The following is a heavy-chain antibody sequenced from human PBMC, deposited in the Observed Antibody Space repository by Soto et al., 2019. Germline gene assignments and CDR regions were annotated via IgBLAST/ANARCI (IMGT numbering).Heavy chain of an antibody. CDR2: IYYSGST. CDR3: ARSSSYTIAAAGNNWFDP. CDR1: GGSISSGDYY. J-gene: IGHJ5*02. Sequence: SETLSLTCTVSGGSISSGDYYGSWIRQPPGKGLEWIGYIYYSGSTYYNPSLKSRVTISVDTSKNQFSLKLSSVTAADTAVYYCARSSSYTIAAAGNNWFDPWGQGTLVTSPQ. D-gene: IGHD6-13*01. V-gene: IGHV4-30-4*01.